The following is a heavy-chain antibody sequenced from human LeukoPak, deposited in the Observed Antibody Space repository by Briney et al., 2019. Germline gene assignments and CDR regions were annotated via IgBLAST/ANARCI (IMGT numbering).Heavy chain of an antibody. J-gene: IGHJ4*02. CDR2: MSGSDGRT. CDR3: VKDLGPGLLGGGDYFDY. D-gene: IGHD3-10*01. Sequence: GGSLRLSCAASGLRLSRYAMRWVRQAPGKGLGWDSVMSGSDGRTNEAASVTGRFTISKANSKNTLHLQTNSLRAEDTAVHYRVKDLGPGLLGGGDYFDYWGQGTLVTVSS. CDR1: GLRLSRYA. V-gene: IGHV3-23*01.